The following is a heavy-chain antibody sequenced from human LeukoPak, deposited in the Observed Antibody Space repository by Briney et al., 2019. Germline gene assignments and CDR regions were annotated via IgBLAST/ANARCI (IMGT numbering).Heavy chain of an antibody. CDR1: GFTFSDYW. J-gene: IGHJ4*02. CDR3: ARIGGSGTYWDY. D-gene: IGHD3-10*01. CDR2: IKYHGSDE. V-gene: IGHV3-7*01. Sequence: GGSLRLSCAASGFTFSDYWMSWVRQAPGKGMEWVANIKYHGSDEHYVDSVRGRFTISRDNAKNSLFLQMNSLRAEDTAVYYCARIGGSGTYWDYWGQGTLVTVSS.